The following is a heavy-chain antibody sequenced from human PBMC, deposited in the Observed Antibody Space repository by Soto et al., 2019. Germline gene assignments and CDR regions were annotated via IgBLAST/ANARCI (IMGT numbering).Heavy chain of an antibody. CDR3: APCITGATRCWFDP. J-gene: IGHJ5*02. Sequence: ASVKVSCKASGGTFSSYAISWVRQAPGQGLEWMGWINPNSGGTNYAQKFQGRVTMTRDTSISTAYMELSRLRSDDTAVYYCAPCITGATRCWFDPWGQGTLVTVSS. V-gene: IGHV1-2*02. CDR1: GGTFSSYA. D-gene: IGHD1-7*01. CDR2: INPNSGGT.